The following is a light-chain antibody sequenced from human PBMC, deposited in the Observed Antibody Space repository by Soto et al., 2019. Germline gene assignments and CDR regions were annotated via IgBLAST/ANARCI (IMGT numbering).Light chain of an antibody. J-gene: IGKJ1*01. CDR3: QQYDNPWT. Sequence: DIPMTQSPSSPSASVGDRVTITCQASQDISNYLNWYQQKPGKAPKLLIYDASSLETGVPSRFSGSGSRTDFTFTISGLQPEDAASYYCQQYDNPWTFGQGTKVEIK. CDR2: DAS. CDR1: QDISNY. V-gene: IGKV1-33*01.